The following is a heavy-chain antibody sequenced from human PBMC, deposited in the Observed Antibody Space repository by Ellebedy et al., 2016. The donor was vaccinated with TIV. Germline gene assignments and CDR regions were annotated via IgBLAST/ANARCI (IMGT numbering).Heavy chain of an antibody. D-gene: IGHD3-10*01. CDR1: GFTFSSYS. CDR3: TKDSGWEHEY. J-gene: IGHJ4*02. V-gene: IGHV3-48*01. Sequence: GESLKISCAASGFTFSSYSMNWVRQAPGKGLEWVSYISSSSSTIYYADSVEGRFTISRDNSKNTLYLQMNNLRVEDTALYYCTKDSGWEHEYWGQGTLVTISS. CDR2: ISSSSSTI.